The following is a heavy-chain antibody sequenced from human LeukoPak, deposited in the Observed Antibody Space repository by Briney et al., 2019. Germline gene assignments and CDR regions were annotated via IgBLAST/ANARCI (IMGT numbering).Heavy chain of an antibody. CDR1: GFIISTYY. CDR3: ARERYCTTATCYVGVPFDY. CDR2: IKQDGSEN. V-gene: IGHV3-7*01. J-gene: IGHJ4*02. Sequence: GGSLRLSCAASGFIISTYYMTSVRQAPGKGLEWVAGIKQDGSENYYVDSVKGRFTVSRDNSKNSLYLQMDSLRSEDTAVYFCARERYCTTATCYVGVPFDYWGQGTLVTVSS. D-gene: IGHD2-2*01.